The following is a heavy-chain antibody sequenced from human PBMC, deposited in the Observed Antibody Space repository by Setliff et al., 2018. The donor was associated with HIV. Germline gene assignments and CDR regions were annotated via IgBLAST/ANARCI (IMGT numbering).Heavy chain of an antibody. Sequence: SETLSLTCSVSGGSISSGSFSWNWVRQPAGKGLEWIGHISNSGDTKYNPSLRSRISISRDTSKNQISLQLISLTAADTAVYFCARGVIDNFYDFIDISFFNYIDVWGTGTT. CDR2: ISNSGDT. D-gene: IGHD3-3*01. J-gene: IGHJ6*03. V-gene: IGHV4-61*09. CDR3: ARGVIDNFYDFIDISFFNYIDV. CDR1: GGSISSGSFS.